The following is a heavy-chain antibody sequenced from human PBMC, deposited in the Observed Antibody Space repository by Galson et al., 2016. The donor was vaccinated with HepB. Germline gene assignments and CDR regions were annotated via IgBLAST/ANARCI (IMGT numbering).Heavy chain of an antibody. CDR2: INPYSGAT. J-gene: IGHJ5*02. V-gene: IGHV1-2*06. CDR1: GHSFTGYF. D-gene: IGHD1-1*01. CDR3: ARARWDNWKLSWFDL. Sequence: SVKVSCKAPGHSFTGYFIHWVRQAPGQGLEWMGRINPYSGATIYAKKFQGRVTMTRDTSITTAYMELTRLRSDDTAVYFCARARWDNWKLSWFDLWGQGTLVTVSS.